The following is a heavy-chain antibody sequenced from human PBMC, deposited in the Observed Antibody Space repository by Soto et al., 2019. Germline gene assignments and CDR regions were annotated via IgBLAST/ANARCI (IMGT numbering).Heavy chain of an antibody. J-gene: IGHJ4*02. CDR2: IDHSGIT. CDR3: ARGVSVTLAVQGGAPDKNYFDS. CDR1: GASFSGFY. V-gene: IGHV4-34*04. Sequence: SETLSLTCAVSGASFSGFYWSWIRQSPGKGLEWIGEIDHSGITNHNTALKSRATMSVDTSKNQFFLKLRSVTAADTAVYYCARGVSVTLAVQGGAPDKNYFDSWSQGTLVTVSS. D-gene: IGHD1-26*01.